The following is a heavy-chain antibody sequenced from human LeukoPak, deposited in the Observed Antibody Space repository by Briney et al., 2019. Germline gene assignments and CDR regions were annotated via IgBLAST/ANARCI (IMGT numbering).Heavy chain of an antibody. D-gene: IGHD6-13*01. CDR3: ARLVAAAGTDDAFDI. Sequence: GASVKVSCKASGYTFTSYDINWVRQATGQGLEWMGWMNPNSGNTGYAQKFQGRVSMTRNTSISTAYMELSSLRSEDTAVYYCARLVAAAGTDDAFDIWGQGTMVTVSS. V-gene: IGHV1-8*01. J-gene: IGHJ3*02. CDR2: MNPNSGNT. CDR1: GYTFTSYD.